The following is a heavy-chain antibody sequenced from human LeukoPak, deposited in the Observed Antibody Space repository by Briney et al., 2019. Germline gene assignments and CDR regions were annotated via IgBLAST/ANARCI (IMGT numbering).Heavy chain of an antibody. V-gene: IGHV3-30*03. J-gene: IGHJ6*02. CDR3: ARALSDIWSGYSFYGMDV. D-gene: IGHD3-3*01. CDR2: ISYDGSNK. CDR1: GFTFSSYG. Sequence: GGSLRLSCAASGFTFSSYGMHWVRQAPGKGLEWVAVISYDGSNKYYADSVKGRFTISRDNSKNTLYLQMNSLRAEDTAVYYCARALSDIWSGYSFYGMDVWGQGTTVTVSS.